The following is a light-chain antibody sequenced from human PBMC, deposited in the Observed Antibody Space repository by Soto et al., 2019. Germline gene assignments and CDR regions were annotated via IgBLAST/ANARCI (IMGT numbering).Light chain of an antibody. V-gene: IGKV3-11*01. CDR3: QQRSNWPPT. J-gene: IGKJ4*01. CDR2: DAS. CDR1: QSVSSY. Sequence: EIVLTQSPATLSLSPGERATLSCRASQSVSSYLAWYQQKPGQAPRLLIYDASNRATGIPARFSSSGSGTDFPLIISSLEPEDVAVYYCQQRSNWPPTFGGGTKVEIK.